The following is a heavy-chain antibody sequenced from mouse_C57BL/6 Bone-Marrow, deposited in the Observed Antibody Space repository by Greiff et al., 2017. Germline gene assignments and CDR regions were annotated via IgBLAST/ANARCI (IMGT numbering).Heavy chain of an antibody. J-gene: IGHJ3*01. D-gene: IGHD1-1*01. CDR2: IDPSDSYT. CDR1: GYTFTSYW. CDR3: ARSYYYARRSVAY. Sequence: QVQLQQPGAELVMPGASVKLSCKASGYTFTSYWMHWVKQRPGQGLEWIGEIDPSDSYTNYNQKFKGKSTLTVDKSSSTAYMQLSSLTAEDSAVYYCARSYYYARRSVAYWGQGTLVTVSA. V-gene: IGHV1-69*01.